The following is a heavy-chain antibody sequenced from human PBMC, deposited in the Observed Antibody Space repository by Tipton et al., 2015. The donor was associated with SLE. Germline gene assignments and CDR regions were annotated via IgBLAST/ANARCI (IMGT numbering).Heavy chain of an antibody. Sequence: VQLVQSGAEVKKPGESLKISCKGSGYSFTSYWIGWVRQMPGKGLEWMGIIYPGDSDTRYSPSFQGQVTISADKSISTAYLQWSSLKASDTAMYYCARSLGYCSSTSCYGDVGMDVWGQGTTVTVSS. CDR1: GYSFTSYW. V-gene: IGHV5-51*03. CDR2: IYPGDSDT. J-gene: IGHJ6*02. D-gene: IGHD2-2*01. CDR3: ARSLGYCSSTSCYGDVGMDV.